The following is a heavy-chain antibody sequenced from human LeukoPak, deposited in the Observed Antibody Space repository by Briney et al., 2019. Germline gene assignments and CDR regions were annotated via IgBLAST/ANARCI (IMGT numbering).Heavy chain of an antibody. V-gene: IGHV3-64*01. J-gene: IGHJ4*02. CDR2: ISSNGGST. CDR1: GFTFSSYA. CDR3: ARGWYTDTYFDY. Sequence: GGSLRLSCAASGFTFSSYAMHWVRQAPGKGLEYVSAISSNGGSTYYANSVKGRFTISRDNSKNTLYLQMGSLRAEDMAVYYCARGWYTDTYFDYWSQGTLVTVSS. D-gene: IGHD6-13*01.